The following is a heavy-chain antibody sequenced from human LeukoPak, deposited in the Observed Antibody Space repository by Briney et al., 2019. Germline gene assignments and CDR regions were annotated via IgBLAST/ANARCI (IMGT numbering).Heavy chain of an antibody. J-gene: IGHJ4*02. Sequence: PSETLSLTCAVYGGSFIGYYGTWIRQPPGKGLEWIGEISHSGITKYNPSFKSRVTISVDTSKKQFSLKLSSVTAADTAVYYCARYNWPLFDFWGQGTLVTVSS. D-gene: IGHD1-1*01. CDR2: ISHSGIT. CDR1: GGSFIGYY. CDR3: ARYNWPLFDF. V-gene: IGHV4-34*01.